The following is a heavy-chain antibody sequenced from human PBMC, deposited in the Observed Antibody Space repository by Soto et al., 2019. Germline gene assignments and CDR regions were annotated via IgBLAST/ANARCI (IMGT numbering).Heavy chain of an antibody. CDR3: ARAYKSLDY. CDR2: IYYSGST. Sequence: SETLSLTCAVYGESFSSYYWSWIRQPPGKGLEWIGYIYYSGSTNYNPSLKSRVTISVDTSKNQFSLKLSSVTAADTAVYYCARAYKSLDYWGQGTLVTVSS. CDR1: GESFSSYY. J-gene: IGHJ4*02. V-gene: IGHV4-59*01. D-gene: IGHD3-10*01.